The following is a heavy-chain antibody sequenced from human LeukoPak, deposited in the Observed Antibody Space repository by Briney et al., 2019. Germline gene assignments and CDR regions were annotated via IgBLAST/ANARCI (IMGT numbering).Heavy chain of an antibody. CDR1: GFTFSSYG. V-gene: IGHV3-7*01. D-gene: IGHD5-18*01. CDR3: ARDAGYGYDRFDY. CDR2: IKEDGSDK. J-gene: IGHJ4*02. Sequence: GGSLRLSCAASGFTFSSYGMHWVRQAPGKGLEWVANIKEDGSDKNYVESMKGRYTISRDNAQDSLYLQMNRLGVEDTAVYYCARDAGYGYDRFDYWGQGTQVTVSS.